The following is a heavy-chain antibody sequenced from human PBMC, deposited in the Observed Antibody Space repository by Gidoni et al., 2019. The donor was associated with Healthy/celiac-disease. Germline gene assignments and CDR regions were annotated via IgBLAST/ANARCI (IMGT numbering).Heavy chain of an antibody. V-gene: IGHV1-69*01. J-gene: IGHJ3*02. CDR2: IIPILGTA. D-gene: IGHD3-22*01. CDR3: ARAESGVVVAHDAFDI. CDR1: RGTFSSYA. Sequence: QVQLVQSGAEGKKPGSSVKVSCKAPRGTFSSYANSWVRQAPGQGLEWMGGIIPILGTANYAQKFQGRVTITADESTSTAYMELSSLRSEDTAVYYCARAESGVVVAHDAFDIWGQGTMVTVSS.